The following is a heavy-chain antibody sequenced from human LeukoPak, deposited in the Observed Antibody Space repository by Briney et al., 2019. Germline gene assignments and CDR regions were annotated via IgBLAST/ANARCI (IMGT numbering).Heavy chain of an antibody. CDR2: IYSGGST. CDR1: GFTFSDYY. D-gene: IGHD2-8*01. J-gene: IGHJ6*02. V-gene: IGHV3-53*04. CDR3: ARVPPGVYCTNGVCYRRSSYGMDV. Sequence: GGSLRLSCAASGFTFSDYYMSWIRQAPGKGLEWVSVIYSGGSTYYADSVKGRFTISRHNSKNTLYLQMNSLRAEDTAVYYCARVPPGVYCTNGVCYRRSSYGMDVWGQGTTVTVSS.